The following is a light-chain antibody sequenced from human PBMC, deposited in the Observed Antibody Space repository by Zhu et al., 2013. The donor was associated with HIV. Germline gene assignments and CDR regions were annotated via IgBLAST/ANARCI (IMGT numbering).Light chain of an antibody. J-gene: IGLJ2*01. Sequence: SELTQDPAVSVALGQTVRITCQGDSLRSYYASWYQQKPGQAPVLVIYGKNNRPSGIPDRFSGSSSGNTASLTITGAQAEDEADYYCNSRDSSGNHVVFGGGTKLTVL. CDR3: NSRDSSGNHVV. V-gene: IGLV3-19*01. CDR1: SLRSYY. CDR2: GKN.